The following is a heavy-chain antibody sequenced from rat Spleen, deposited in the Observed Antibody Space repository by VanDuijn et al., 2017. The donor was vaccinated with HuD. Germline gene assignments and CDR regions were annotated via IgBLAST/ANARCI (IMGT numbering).Heavy chain of an antibody. V-gene: IGHV5-20*01. CDR3: TRDRILRSTGFDY. CDR2: INYDGSSI. D-gene: IGHD1-6*01. Sequence: EVQLVESGGGLVQPGRSLKLSCAASGFISSDYHLAWVRQAPTKGLEWVASINYDGSSIYYRDSVKGRFTVSRDHAKSSLYLQMDSLRSEDSATYYCTRDRILRSTGFDYWGQGVMVTVSS. CDR1: GFISSDYH. J-gene: IGHJ2*01.